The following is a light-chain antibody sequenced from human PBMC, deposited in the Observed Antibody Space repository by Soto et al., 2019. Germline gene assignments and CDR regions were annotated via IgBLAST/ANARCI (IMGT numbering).Light chain of an antibody. V-gene: IGKV1-5*03. CDR3: QQYNSYPYT. Sequence: DIQMTQSPSTLSASVGDRVTITCRASQSISSWLAWYQQKPGKSPKLLIYKASSLESGVPSRFSGSGSGTEFTLTISSLQPDDFATYYCQQYNSYPYTFGQGTKLEIK. CDR1: QSISSW. J-gene: IGKJ2*01. CDR2: KAS.